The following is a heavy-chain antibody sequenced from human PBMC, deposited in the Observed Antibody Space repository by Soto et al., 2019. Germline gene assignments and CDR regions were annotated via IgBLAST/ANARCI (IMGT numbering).Heavy chain of an antibody. D-gene: IGHD3-3*01. J-gene: IGHJ6*02. CDR1: GYTFTSYD. Sequence: QAQLVQSGAEVKKPGASVKVSCKASGYTFTSYDINWVRQATGQGLEWMGWMNPNSGNTGYAQKFQGRVTMTRNTSISTAYMELCSLRFEDTAVYYCAVLQYDFWSGTHYYYYYGMDVWGQGTTVTVSS. CDR3: AVLQYDFWSGTHYYYYYGMDV. V-gene: IGHV1-8*01. CDR2: MNPNSGNT.